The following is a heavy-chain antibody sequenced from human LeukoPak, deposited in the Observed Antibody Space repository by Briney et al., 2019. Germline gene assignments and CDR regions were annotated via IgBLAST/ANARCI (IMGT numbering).Heavy chain of an antibody. J-gene: IGHJ4*02. D-gene: IGHD3/OR15-3a*01. CDR1: GGSISSYY. CDR3: ARQTGSGLFILP. Sequence: SETLSLTCSVAGGSISSYYWSWIRQPPGKGLEWIGSIYYSGNTYYNASLKSQVSISIDTSKNQFSLRLTSVTAADTAVYYCARQTGSGLFILPGGQGTLVTVSS. V-gene: IGHV4-39*01. CDR2: IYYSGNT.